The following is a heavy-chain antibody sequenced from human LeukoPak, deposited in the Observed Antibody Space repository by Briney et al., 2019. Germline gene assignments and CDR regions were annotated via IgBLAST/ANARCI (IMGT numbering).Heavy chain of an antibody. J-gene: IGHJ4*02. CDR3: SATVPNVVATMITDY. CDR2: IYPNGRT. Sequence: GGSLRLSCAAYGFSVSYNYMSWVRQVPGKGLEWFADIYPNGRTYYADSVKGRFTISRGNSQNTVDLQMNSLRDEDTAMYYCSATVPNVVATMITDYWGQGTLVTVSS. D-gene: IGHD5-12*01. CDR1: GFSVSYNY. V-gene: IGHV3-53*01.